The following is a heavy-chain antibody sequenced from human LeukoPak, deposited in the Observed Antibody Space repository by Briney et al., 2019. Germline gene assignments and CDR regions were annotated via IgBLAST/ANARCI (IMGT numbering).Heavy chain of an antibody. CDR2: ISEGGTTI. CDR3: AGGPQYGGSFAY. V-gene: IGHV3-48*03. J-gene: IGHJ4*02. Sequence: GGSLRLSCAVSGFTFSRFEMAWVRQAPGKGLEWVSYISEGGTTIKDADSVKGRFTISRDNAKNSLYLQMNSLRAENTAVYYCAGGPQYGGSFAYWGQGTLVTVSS. D-gene: IGHD1-26*01. CDR1: GFTFSRFE.